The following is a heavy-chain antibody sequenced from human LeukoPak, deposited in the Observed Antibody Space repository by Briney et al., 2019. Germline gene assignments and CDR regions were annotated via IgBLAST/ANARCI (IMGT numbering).Heavy chain of an antibody. J-gene: IGHJ4*02. CDR2: INPSGGST. D-gene: IGHD3-22*01. Sequence: ASVKVSCKASGYTLTSYYMHWMRQAPGQGLEWMGIINPSGGSTSYAQKFQGRVTMTRDTSTSTVYMELSSLRSEDTAVYYCARASNYYDSSGYYSTGGNYFDYWGQGTLVTVSS. CDR3: ARASNYYDSSGYYSTGGNYFDY. CDR1: GYTLTSYY. V-gene: IGHV1-46*01.